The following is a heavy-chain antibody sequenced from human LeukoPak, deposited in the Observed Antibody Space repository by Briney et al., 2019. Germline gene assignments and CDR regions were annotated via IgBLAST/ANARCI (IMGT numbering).Heavy chain of an antibody. J-gene: IGHJ3*02. CDR1: GFTFDDYG. Sequence: GGSLRLSCAASGFTFDDYGMSWVRQAPGKGLEWVSGINWNGGSTGYADSVKGRFTISRDNAKNSLYLQMNSLRAEDTALYYCARDSNIVGAIDAFDIWGQGTMVTVSS. V-gene: IGHV3-20*04. CDR2: INWNGGST. D-gene: IGHD1-26*01. CDR3: ARDSNIVGAIDAFDI.